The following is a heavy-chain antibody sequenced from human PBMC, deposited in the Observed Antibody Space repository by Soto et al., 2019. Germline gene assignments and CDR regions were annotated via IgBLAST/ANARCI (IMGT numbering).Heavy chain of an antibody. Sequence: GGSLRLSCAASGFTLSSYGMHWVRQAPGKGLEWVAVISYDGSDQYFADSVKGRFTISRDNSKNTLSLQMNSLRVEDTAVYYCAKEFTRGGLDYWGQGTLVTVSS. D-gene: IGHD3-16*01. CDR3: AKEFTRGGLDY. CDR1: GFTLSSYG. V-gene: IGHV3-30*18. J-gene: IGHJ4*02. CDR2: ISYDGSDQ.